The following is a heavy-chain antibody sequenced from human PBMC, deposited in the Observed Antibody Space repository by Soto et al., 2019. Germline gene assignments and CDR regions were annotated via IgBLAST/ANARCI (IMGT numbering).Heavy chain of an antibody. V-gene: IGHV3-64*02. J-gene: IGHJ4*02. D-gene: IGHD2-2*01. Sequence: EVQLVESGEGLVQPGGSLRLSCAASGFTFSSYNIHWIRQAPGKGLEFVSAISRSGDRTYYADSVKGRFTITRDNSKNTLWLRMGSLRAEDMAVYYCARARCSSGQCYYFDYWGRGALVSVS. CDR3: ARARCSSGQCYYFDY. CDR2: ISRSGDRT. CDR1: GFTFSSYN.